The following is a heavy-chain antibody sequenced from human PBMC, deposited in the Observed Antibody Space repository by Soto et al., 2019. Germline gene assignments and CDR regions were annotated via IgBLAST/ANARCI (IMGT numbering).Heavy chain of an antibody. Sequence: QVQLQESGPGLVKPSQTLSLTCTVSGGSISSGDYYWSWIRQPPGKGLEWIGSIYYSGSTYYNPSLKSRVTISVDTSKNQFSLKLSSVTAADTAVYYCATGAITIFGVGPFLDWGQGTLVTVSS. CDR3: ATGAITIFGVGPFLD. CDR1: GGSISSGDYY. CDR2: IYYSGST. V-gene: IGHV4-30-4*01. J-gene: IGHJ4*02. D-gene: IGHD3-3*01.